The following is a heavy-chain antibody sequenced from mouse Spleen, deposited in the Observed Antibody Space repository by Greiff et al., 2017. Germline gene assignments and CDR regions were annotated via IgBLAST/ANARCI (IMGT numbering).Heavy chain of an antibody. CDR3: ARKGIYDGYYYFDY. CDR2: IWSGGST. CDR1: GFSLTSYG. V-gene: IGHV2-2*01. D-gene: IGHD2-3*01. J-gene: IGHJ2*01. Sequence: QVQLKESGPGLVQPSQSLSITCTVSGFSLTSYGVHWVRQSPGKGLEWLGVIWSGGSTDYNAAFISRLSISKDNSKSQVFFKMNSLQADDTAIYYCARKGIYDGYYYFDYWGQGTTLTVSS.